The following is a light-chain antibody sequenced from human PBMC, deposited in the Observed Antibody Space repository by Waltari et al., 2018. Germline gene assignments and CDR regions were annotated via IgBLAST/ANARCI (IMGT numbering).Light chain of an antibody. J-gene: IGKJ3*01. CDR1: QAISNF. V-gene: IGKV1-27*01. Sequence: DIQMTQSPSSLSASVGDRVTITCRATQAISNFFAWYQQKPGKVPKLLIYAASTLQSGVPSRFSGSGSETDFTLTIRSLQPEDVATYYCQKYSSAPFTFGPGTTVDIK. CDR2: AAS. CDR3: QKYSSAPFT.